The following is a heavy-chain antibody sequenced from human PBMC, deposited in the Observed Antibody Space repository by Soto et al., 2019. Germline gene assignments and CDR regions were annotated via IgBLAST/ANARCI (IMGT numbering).Heavy chain of an antibody. CDR1: GGSISSSSYY. V-gene: IGHV4-39*01. J-gene: IGHJ4*02. D-gene: IGHD2-2*01. CDR2: IYYSGST. CDR3: ARHVAAVVVPAATNDFWSGYFDY. Sequence: PSETLSLTCTVSGGSISSSSYYWGWIRQPPGKGLEWIGSIYYSGSTYYNPSLKSRVTISVDTSKNQFSLKLSSVPAADTAVYYCARHVAAVVVPAATNDFWSGYFDYWGQGTLVTVSS.